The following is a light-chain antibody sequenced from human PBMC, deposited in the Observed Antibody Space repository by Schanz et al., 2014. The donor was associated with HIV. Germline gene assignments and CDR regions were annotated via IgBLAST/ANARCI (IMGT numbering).Light chain of an antibody. V-gene: IGKV1-9*01. Sequence: IQLTPSPSSLSASVGDRVTITCRASQGVSSYLAWYQQKPGKAPKLLIYAASTLQSGVPSRFSGSGSGTDFTLTISSLQPEDFATYYCQQYNSYPWTFGQGTKVEIK. CDR2: AAS. CDR1: QGVSSY. J-gene: IGKJ1*01. CDR3: QQYNSYPWT.